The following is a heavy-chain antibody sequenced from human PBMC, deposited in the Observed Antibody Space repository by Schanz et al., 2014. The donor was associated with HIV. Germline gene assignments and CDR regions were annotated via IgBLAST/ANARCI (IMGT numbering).Heavy chain of an antibody. Sequence: DVQLVESGGGLVKPGESLRLSCSTSGFTLGNYIMNWVRQAPGKGLEWVSSISGGSTYTYYADSIRGRFIVSRDNARSSVYLQMYSLRAADTAVYCCAKSNGGDTAVVQYYFDYWGQGTLVSVSS. CDR1: GFTLGNYI. V-gene: IGHV3-21*01. CDR3: AKSNGGDTAVVQYYFDY. J-gene: IGHJ4*02. CDR2: ISGGSTYT. D-gene: IGHD5-18*01.